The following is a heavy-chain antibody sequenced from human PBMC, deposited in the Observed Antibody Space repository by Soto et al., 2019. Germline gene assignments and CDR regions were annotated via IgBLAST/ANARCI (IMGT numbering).Heavy chain of an antibody. CDR3: ARLRDGFNHVNFDY. Sequence: PSETLSLTCTVSGGSICSGASICTGGHYWTLIRQHPGKGLEWIGYIYYTGSTYYNPSLKSRVTMSVDTSKNQFSLNLSSVTAADTAVYYCARLRDGFNHVNFDYWGQGTLVTVS. CDR2: IYYTGST. V-gene: IGHV4-31*03. J-gene: IGHJ4*02. CDR1: GGSICSGASICTGGHY. D-gene: IGHD3-16*01.